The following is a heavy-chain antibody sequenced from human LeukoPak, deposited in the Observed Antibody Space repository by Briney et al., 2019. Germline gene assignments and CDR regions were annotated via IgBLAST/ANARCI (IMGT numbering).Heavy chain of an antibody. J-gene: IGHJ4*02. Sequence: GGSLRLSCAASGFTFSSYAMSRVRQAPGKGLEWVSAISGSGGSTYYADSVKGRFTISRDNSKNTLYPQMNSLRAEDTAVYYCAKARESSGGSLLLYYWGQGTLVTVSS. CDR3: AKARESSGGSLLLYY. D-gene: IGHD2-15*01. CDR1: GFTFSSYA. CDR2: ISGSGGST. V-gene: IGHV3-23*01.